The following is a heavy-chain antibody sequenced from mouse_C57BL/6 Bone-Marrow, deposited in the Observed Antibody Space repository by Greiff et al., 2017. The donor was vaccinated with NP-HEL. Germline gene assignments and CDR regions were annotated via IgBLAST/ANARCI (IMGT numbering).Heavy chain of an antibody. V-gene: IGHV5-6*02. J-gene: IGHJ3*01. CDR2: ISSGGSYT. Sequence: EVMLVESGGDLVEPGGSLKLSCAASGFTFSSYGMSWVRQTPDKRLEWVATISSGGSYTYYPDSVKGRFTISRDNAKNTLYLQMSSLKSEDTAMYYCASPYDYDVAWFAYWGQGTLVTVSA. CDR3: ASPYDYDVAWFAY. CDR1: GFTFSSYG. D-gene: IGHD2-4*01.